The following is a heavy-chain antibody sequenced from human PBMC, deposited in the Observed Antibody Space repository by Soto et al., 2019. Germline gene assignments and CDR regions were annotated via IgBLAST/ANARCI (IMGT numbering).Heavy chain of an antibody. CDR2: ITYDGSNQ. CDR1: GFIFSSYT. D-gene: IGHD1-26*01. Sequence: QVQLVESGGGVVQPGRSPRLSCAASGFIFSSYTMHWVRQAPGKGLEWVGVITYDGSNQYYADPVKGRFTISRDNSRNMLFLQMNSLRPDDTAVYYCARAPSGSYPEFDYWGQGTLVTVSS. J-gene: IGHJ4*02. CDR3: ARAPSGSYPEFDY. V-gene: IGHV3-30-3*01.